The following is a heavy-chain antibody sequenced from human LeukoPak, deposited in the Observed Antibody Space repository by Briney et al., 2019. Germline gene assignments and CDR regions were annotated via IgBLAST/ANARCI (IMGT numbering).Heavy chain of an antibody. J-gene: IGHJ4*02. V-gene: IGHV3-64D*09. CDR1: GFTIRSYA. Sequence: TGGSLRLSCSVSGFTIRSYAMHWVRQAPGKGLVYASSISSNGGSTYYADSVKGRFTISRDNSKNTLYLQMSSLRAEDTAVYYCVKDRYVDFWGQGTLVTVSS. CDR3: VKDRYVDF. CDR2: ISSNGGST.